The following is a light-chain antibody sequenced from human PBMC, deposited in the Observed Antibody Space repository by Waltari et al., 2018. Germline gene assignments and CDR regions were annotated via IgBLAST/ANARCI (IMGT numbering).Light chain of an antibody. CDR1: KSNIGNNS. CDR3: AAWDDGWSGPWV. Sequence: QSVLTQPPSTSATPGQRVTISCSGSKSNIGNNSVYWYQQVPGMAPKLIIYKNSQRPSWVPDRFSGSKSCTSAPLAISGLRSEDEATYHCAAWDDGWSGPWVFGGGTRVTVL. J-gene: IGLJ3*02. CDR2: KNS. V-gene: IGLV1-47*01.